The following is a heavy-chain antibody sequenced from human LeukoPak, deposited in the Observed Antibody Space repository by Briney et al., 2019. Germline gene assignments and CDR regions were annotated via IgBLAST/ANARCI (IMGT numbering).Heavy chain of an antibody. CDR1: GFTFSSYG. V-gene: IGHV3-30*18. CDR3: AKSKRDGCNTFDY. D-gene: IGHD5-24*01. Sequence: PGGSLRLSCAASGFTFSSYGMHRVRQAPGKGLEWVAVISYDGSNKYYADSMKGRFTISRDNSKNTLYLQMNSLRAEDTAVYYCAKSKRDGCNTFDYWGQGTLVTVSS. J-gene: IGHJ4*02. CDR2: ISYDGSNK.